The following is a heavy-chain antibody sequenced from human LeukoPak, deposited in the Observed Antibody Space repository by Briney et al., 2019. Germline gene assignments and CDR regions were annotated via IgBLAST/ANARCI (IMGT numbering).Heavy chain of an antibody. CDR1: GGAISSTTYY. CDR2: IYYSGTIYYSERT. CDR3: ARQGNTYYHDSSGYHNWFDP. J-gene: IGHJ5*02. Sequence: SETLSLTCTVSGGAISSTTYYWGWIRQPPGKGLEWIGSIYYSGTIYYSERTYYNTSLKSRVTISVDTSKNQFCLKLSSVTAADTAVYYCARQGNTYYHDSSGYHNWFDPWGQGTLVTVSS. D-gene: IGHD3-22*01. V-gene: IGHV4-39*01.